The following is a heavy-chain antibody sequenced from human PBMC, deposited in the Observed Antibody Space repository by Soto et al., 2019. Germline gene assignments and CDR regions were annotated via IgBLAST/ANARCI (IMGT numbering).Heavy chain of an antibody. J-gene: IGHJ4*02. V-gene: IGHV4-59*01. Sequence: SETLSLTCTVSGGSISSYYWSWIRQPPGKGLEWIGYIYYSGSTNYNPSLKSRVTISVDTSKNQFSLKLSSVTAADTAVYYCAREDSYYYGSGSAAFDYWGQGTLVTVPQ. CDR1: GGSISSYY. CDR3: AREDSYYYGSGSAAFDY. D-gene: IGHD3-10*01. CDR2: IYYSGST.